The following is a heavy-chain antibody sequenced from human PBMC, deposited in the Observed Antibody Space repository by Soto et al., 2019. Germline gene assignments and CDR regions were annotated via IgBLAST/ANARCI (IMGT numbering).Heavy chain of an antibody. J-gene: IGHJ4*02. D-gene: IGHD3-9*01. Sequence: QVQLQQWGAGLLNPSETLSLTCAVYGGSFSGYYWSWIGQPPGKGLEWIGEINHSGSTNYNPALKSRVTISVDPSKNQFSLKLSSVTAADTAVYYCARSLGILTGYSHFDYWGQGTLVTVSS. CDR1: GGSFSGYY. CDR2: INHSGST. V-gene: IGHV4-34*01. CDR3: ARSLGILTGYSHFDY.